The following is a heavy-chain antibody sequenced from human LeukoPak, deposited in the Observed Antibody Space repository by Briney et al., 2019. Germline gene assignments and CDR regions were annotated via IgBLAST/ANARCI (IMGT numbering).Heavy chain of an antibody. J-gene: IGHJ4*02. D-gene: IGHD1/OR15-1a*01. V-gene: IGHV1-69*05. Sequence: SVKVSCKASGGTFSSYAISWVRQAPGQGLEWMGGIIPIFGTANYAQKFQGRVTITTDESTSTAYMELSSLRSEDTAVYYCAREVITGTAGGSFDYWGQGTLVTVSS. CDR2: IIPIFGTA. CDR3: AREVITGTAGGSFDY. CDR1: GGTFSSYA.